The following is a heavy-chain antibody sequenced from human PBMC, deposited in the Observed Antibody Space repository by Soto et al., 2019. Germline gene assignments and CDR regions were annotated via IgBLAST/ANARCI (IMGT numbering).Heavy chain of an antibody. CDR2: ISYDGSNK. CDR3: AKEKGSWVYGMDV. CDR1: GFIFNSYG. V-gene: IGHV3-30*18. Sequence: QVQLVESGGGVVQPGRSLRLSCAASGFIFNSYGMHWVRQAPGKGLEWLALISYDGSNKYYADSVKGRFTISRDNSKNTLYLQRNSLRAEDTAVYYCAKEKGSWVYGMDVWGQGTTVTVSS. J-gene: IGHJ6*02. D-gene: IGHD6-13*01.